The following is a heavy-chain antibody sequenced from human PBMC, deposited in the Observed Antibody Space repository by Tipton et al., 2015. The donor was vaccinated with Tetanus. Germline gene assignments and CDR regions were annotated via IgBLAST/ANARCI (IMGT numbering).Heavy chain of an antibody. CDR1: GYIFNNYW. V-gene: IGHV5-51*01. Sequence: QLVQSGGEVKKPGESLKISCKGSGYIFNNYWIGWVSQKPGKGLEWMGIIYPGDSDTRYSTSFQCQVTISVDKSINTAYLQWSSLKASDTSMFYCARGHCTDGVCNFDFWGQGALVTVAS. D-gene: IGHD2-8*01. CDR2: IYPGDSDT. CDR3: ARGHCTDGVCNFDF. J-gene: IGHJ4*02.